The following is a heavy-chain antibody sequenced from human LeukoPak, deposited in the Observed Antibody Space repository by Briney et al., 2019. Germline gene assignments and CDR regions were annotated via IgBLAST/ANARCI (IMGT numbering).Heavy chain of an antibody. J-gene: IGHJ4*02. Sequence: ASVKVSCKASGGTFNSYAISWVRQAPGQGPEWMGRLIPIFGTANYAQKFQGRVTITTDESTSTAYMELSSLRSEDTAVYYCARGVGYYDSSGYYYGWYFDYWGQGTLVTVSS. D-gene: IGHD3-22*01. CDR1: GGTFNSYA. CDR2: LIPIFGTA. CDR3: ARGVGYYDSSGYYYGWYFDY. V-gene: IGHV1-69*05.